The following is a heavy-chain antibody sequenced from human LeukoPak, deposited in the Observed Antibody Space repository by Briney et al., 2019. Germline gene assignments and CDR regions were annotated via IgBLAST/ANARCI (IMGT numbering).Heavy chain of an antibody. CDR1: GFIFTNYF. CDR2: IYSGGST. CDR3: ARDLICSGGSCYSY. Sequence: GGSLRLSCAASGFIFTNYFMSWVRQAPGKGLEWVSVIYSGGSTYYADSVKGRFTISRDNSKNTLYLQMNSLRAEDTAVYYCARDLICSGGSCYSYWGQGTLVTVSS. D-gene: IGHD2-15*01. J-gene: IGHJ4*02. V-gene: IGHV3-53*01.